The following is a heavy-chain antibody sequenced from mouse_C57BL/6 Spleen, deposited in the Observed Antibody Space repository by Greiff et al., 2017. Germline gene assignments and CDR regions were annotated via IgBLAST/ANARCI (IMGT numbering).Heavy chain of an antibody. CDR1: GYTFTDYE. CDR3: TRSNYERFAY. J-gene: IGHJ3*01. Sequence: LVESGAELVRPGASVTLSCKASGYTFTDYEMHWVKQTPVHGLEWIGAIDPETGGTAYNQKFKGKAILTADKSSSTAYMELRSLTSEDSAVYYCTRSNYERFAYWGQGTLVTVSA. D-gene: IGHD2-5*01. V-gene: IGHV1-15*01. CDR2: IDPETGGT.